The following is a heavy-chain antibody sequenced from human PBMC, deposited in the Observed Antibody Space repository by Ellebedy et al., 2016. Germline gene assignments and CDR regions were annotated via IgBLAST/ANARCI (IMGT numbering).Heavy chain of an antibody. CDR1: GFIFSSYW. Sequence: GESLKISCAASGFIFSSYWMHWVRQAPGKGLVWVSRASGDGTSTNYADFVKGRFTISRDNVKNTVFLQMSSLRAEDTAIYYCVRDLGVTSSYLDTWGQGTLVTVSS. CDR2: ASGDGTST. J-gene: IGHJ4*02. V-gene: IGHV3-74*01. CDR3: VRDLGVTSSYLDT. D-gene: IGHD2/OR15-2a*01.